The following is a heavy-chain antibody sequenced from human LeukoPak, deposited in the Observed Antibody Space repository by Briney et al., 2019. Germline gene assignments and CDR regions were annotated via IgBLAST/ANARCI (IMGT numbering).Heavy chain of an antibody. J-gene: IGHJ5*02. CDR2: MNPNSGKT. D-gene: IGHD4-23*01. V-gene: IGHV1-8*01. CDR1: GYTFTSYD. CDR3: ARDYGGNSGWFDP. Sequence: ASVKVSCKASGYTFTSYDLNWVRQATGQGLEWMGWMNPNSGKTGYAQKFQGRVTLTRNTSIGTAYMELSSLRSGDTAVYYCARDYGGNSGWFDPWGQGTPVTVSS.